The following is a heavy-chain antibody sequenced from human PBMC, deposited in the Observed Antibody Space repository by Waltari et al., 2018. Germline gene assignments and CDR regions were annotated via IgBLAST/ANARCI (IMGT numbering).Heavy chain of an antibody. J-gene: IGHJ4*02. CDR2: ISSSSSYI. D-gene: IGHD1-26*01. CDR3: ARDAGGSYGFYDY. V-gene: IGHV3-21*01. Sequence: EVQLVESGGGLVKPGGSLRLSCAASGFTFSSYSMNWVRQAPGKGLEWVASISSSSSYIYYADSVKGRFTSSRDNAKNSLYLQMNSLRAEDTAVYYCARDAGGSYGFYDYWGQGTLVTVSS. CDR1: GFTFSSYS.